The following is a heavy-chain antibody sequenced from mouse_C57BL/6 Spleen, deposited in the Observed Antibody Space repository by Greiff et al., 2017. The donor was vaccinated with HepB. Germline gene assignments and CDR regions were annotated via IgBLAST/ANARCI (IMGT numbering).Heavy chain of an antibody. CDR1: GYTFTSYW. Sequence: VQLQQSGAELVKPGASVKLSCKASGYTFTSYWMQWVQQRPGQGLEWIGELDPSDSYTNNNQKFKGKATLTVDTSSSTAYMQLSSLTSEDSAVYYCARRGFGDYFDYWGQGTTLTVSS. V-gene: IGHV1-50*01. J-gene: IGHJ2*01. CDR2: LDPSDSYT. CDR3: ARRGFGDYFDY.